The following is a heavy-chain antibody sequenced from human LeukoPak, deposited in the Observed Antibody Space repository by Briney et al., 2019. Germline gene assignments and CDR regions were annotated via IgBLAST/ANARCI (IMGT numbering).Heavy chain of an antibody. CDR2: ISYDGTTK. V-gene: IGHV3-30*18. Sequence: GGSLRLSCAASGFTFNKYGIHWVRQAPGKGLEWVSVISYDGTTKCYADSVKGRFTISRDNSKNTVYLQMNSLRVEDTGVYFCAKEVSGYDPGVFDYWGQGTLVTVSS. J-gene: IGHJ4*02. D-gene: IGHD5-12*01. CDR3: AKEVSGYDPGVFDY. CDR1: GFTFNKYG.